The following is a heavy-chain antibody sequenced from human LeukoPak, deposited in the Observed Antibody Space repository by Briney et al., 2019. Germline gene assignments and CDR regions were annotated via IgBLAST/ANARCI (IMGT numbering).Heavy chain of an antibody. CDR3: ARAHYDSSGYSSFRH. CDR1: GGSISSSNW. CDR2: IYHSGST. J-gene: IGHJ1*01. V-gene: IGHV4-4*02. D-gene: IGHD3-22*01. Sequence: PSETLSLTCAVSGGSISSSNWWSWVRQPPGKGLEWIGEIYHSGSTNYNPSLKSRVTISVDKSKNQFSLKLSSVTAADTAVYYCARAHYDSSGYSSFRHWGQGTLVTVSS.